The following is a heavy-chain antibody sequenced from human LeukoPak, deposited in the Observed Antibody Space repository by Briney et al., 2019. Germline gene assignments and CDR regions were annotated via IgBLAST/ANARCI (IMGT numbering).Heavy chain of an antibody. Sequence: AASVKVSCQASRYTFTGYYLHWVRQAPAQGLEWMGSINHSSDGTNYAHKYQGRVTMTRDTSISTAYMELSRLRSDDTAVYYCAREAEMPAAAIPFYWGQGTLVTVSS. D-gene: IGHD2-2*02. CDR2: INHSSDGT. J-gene: IGHJ4*02. V-gene: IGHV1-2*07. CDR3: AREAEMPAAAIPFY. CDR1: RYTFTGYY.